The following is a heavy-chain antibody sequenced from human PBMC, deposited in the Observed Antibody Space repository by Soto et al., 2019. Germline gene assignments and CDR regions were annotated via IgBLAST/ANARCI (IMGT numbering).Heavy chain of an antibody. D-gene: IGHD5-18*01. CDR2: IWYDGSNK. J-gene: IGHJ4*02. CDR1: GFTFSSYG. CDR3: ARDHWIQLWSLDD. V-gene: IGHV3-33*01. Sequence: PGGSLRLSCAAPGFTFSSYGMHWVRQAPGKGLEWGAVIWYDGSNKYYADSVKGRLTISRDNSKNTLYLQMNSLRAEDTAVYYCARDHWIQLWSLDDWVLGTLVTVSS.